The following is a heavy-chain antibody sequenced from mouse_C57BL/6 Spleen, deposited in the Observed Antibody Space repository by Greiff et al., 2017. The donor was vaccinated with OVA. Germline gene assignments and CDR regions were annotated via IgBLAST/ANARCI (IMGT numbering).Heavy chain of an antibody. D-gene: IGHD1-1*01. CDR2: IDPSDSYT. V-gene: IGHV1-59*01. J-gene: IGHJ2*01. Sequence: QVQLQQPGAELVRPGTSVKLSCKASGYTFTSYWMHWVKQRPGQGLEWIGVIDPSDSYTNYHPKFKGKATLTVDTSSSTAYMQLSSLTSEGSAVYYCARGPGSSYDYWGQGTTLTVSS. CDR1: GYTFTSYW. CDR3: ARGPGSSYDY.